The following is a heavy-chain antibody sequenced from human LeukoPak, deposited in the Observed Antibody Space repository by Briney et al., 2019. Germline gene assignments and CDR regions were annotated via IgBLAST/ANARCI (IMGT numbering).Heavy chain of an antibody. V-gene: IGHV4-39*01. CDR2: IYYSGIT. J-gene: IGHJ4*02. D-gene: IGHD3-16*01. CDR3: ARVGVVFDY. CDR1: GDSISSRSYY. Sequence: SETLSLTCTVSGDSISSRSYYCGWIRQPPGKGLEWIGSIYYSGITYYNPSLKSRVTISVDTSKNQFSLKLSSVTAADTAVYYCARVGVVFDYWGQGTLVTVSS.